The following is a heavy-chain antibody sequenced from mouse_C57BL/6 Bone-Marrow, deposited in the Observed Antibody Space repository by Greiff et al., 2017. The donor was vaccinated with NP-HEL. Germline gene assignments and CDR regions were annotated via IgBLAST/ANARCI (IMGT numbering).Heavy chain of an antibody. D-gene: IGHD2-3*01. J-gene: IGHJ2*01. CDR3: AREGGWLLRGFDY. V-gene: IGHV1-55*01. CDR2: IYPGSGST. CDR1: GYTFTSYW. Sequence: QVHVKQSGAELVKPGASVKMSCKASGYTFTSYWITWVKQRPGQGLEWIGDIYPGSGSTNYNEKFKSKATLTVDTSSSTAYMQLSSLTSEDSAVYYCAREGGWLLRGFDYWGQGTTLTVSS.